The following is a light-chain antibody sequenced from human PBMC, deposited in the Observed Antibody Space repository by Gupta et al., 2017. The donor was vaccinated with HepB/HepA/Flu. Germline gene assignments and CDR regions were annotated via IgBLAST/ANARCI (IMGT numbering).Light chain of an antibody. CDR1: QSISSW. V-gene: IGKV1-5*03. Sequence: DIQMTQSPSTLSASVGDRVTITCRASQSISSWLAWYQQKPGKAPKLLIYKASSLESGVPSRFSGSGFGTEFTLTISSPQPDDFATYYCQQYNSFSGTFGQGTKVEIK. CDR2: KAS. CDR3: QQYNSFSGT. J-gene: IGKJ1*01.